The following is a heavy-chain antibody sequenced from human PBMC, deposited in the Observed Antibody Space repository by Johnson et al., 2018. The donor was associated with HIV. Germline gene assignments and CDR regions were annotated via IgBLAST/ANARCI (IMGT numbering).Heavy chain of an antibody. CDR2: ISYDGSNK. J-gene: IGHJ3*02. Sequence: QVQLVESGGGVVQPGRSLRLSCAASGFTFSSYAMYWVRQAPGKGLEWVAVISYDGSNKYYADSVKGRFTISRDNAKKSLYLQMNSLRAEDTAVYYCARGRYAFDIWGQGTMVTVSS. CDR3: ARGRYAFDI. V-gene: IGHV3-30-3*01. CDR1: GFTFSSYA.